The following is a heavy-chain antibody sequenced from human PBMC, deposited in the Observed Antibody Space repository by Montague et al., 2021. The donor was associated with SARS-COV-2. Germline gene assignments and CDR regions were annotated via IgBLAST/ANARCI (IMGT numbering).Heavy chain of an antibody. CDR2: IYYTGST. Sequence: SETLSLTCTVSGGSISGYYWTWIRQPPGKGLEWLGHIYYTGSTKYNPSLRSRVTISIDTPKNQFSLKLRSVTAADTAVYFCARAQTTSFIANCVNYFDDWGQGALVTVST. D-gene: IGHD2-2*01. CDR3: ARAQTTSFIANCVNYFDD. V-gene: IGHV4-59*01. CDR1: GGSISGYY. J-gene: IGHJ4*02.